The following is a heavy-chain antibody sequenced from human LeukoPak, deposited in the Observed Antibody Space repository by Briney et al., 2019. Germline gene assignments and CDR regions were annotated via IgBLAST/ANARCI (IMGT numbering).Heavy chain of an antibody. CDR1: GFTFSSYS. D-gene: IGHD6-6*01. V-gene: IGHV3-21*01. CDR2: ISSSSSYI. CDR3: AKGGYSSSLGFDY. Sequence: GGSLRLSCAASGFTFSSYSMNWVRQAPGKGLEWVSSISSSSSYIYYADSVKGRFTISRDNAKNSLYLQVNSLRAEDTAVYYCAKGGYSSSLGFDYWGQGTLVTVSS. J-gene: IGHJ4*02.